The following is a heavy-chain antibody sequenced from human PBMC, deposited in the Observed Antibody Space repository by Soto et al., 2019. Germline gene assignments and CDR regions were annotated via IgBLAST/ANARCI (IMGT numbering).Heavy chain of an antibody. CDR3: ARRTNTAGGWFDS. J-gene: IGHJ5*01. D-gene: IGHD6-13*01. V-gene: IGHV4-39*01. CDR1: GGSISSSSYH. CDR2: IDYSGTT. Sequence: QVQLQESGPGLVKPSETLSLTCTVSGGSISSSSYHWGWIRQPPGKGLEWIGSIDYSGTTFYNASLNSRVTRPADTSKNQFSLKLSSVTAADTALYYCARRTNTAGGWFDSWGQGALVTVSS.